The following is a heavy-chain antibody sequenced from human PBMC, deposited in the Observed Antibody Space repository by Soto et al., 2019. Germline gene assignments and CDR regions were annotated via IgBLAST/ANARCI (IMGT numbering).Heavy chain of an antibody. CDR2: IGSADDP. Sequence: GGSLRLSCAASGFSFSTYDMHWVRQVSGKGLEWVSAIGSADDPYYLGSVKGRFTISRENAKNSLYLQMNSLRAGDTAVYYCARAYSGRLPRRADYYYAMDVWGLGTTVTVSS. CDR1: GFSFSTYD. V-gene: IGHV3-13*05. CDR3: ARAYSGRLPRRADYYYAMDV. D-gene: IGHD2-15*01. J-gene: IGHJ6*02.